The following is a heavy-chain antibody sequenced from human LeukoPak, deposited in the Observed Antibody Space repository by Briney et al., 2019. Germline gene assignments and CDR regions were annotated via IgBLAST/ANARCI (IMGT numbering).Heavy chain of an antibody. CDR2: IYYSGST. CDR1: GGSISSSSYY. V-gene: IGHV4-39*07. J-gene: IGHJ5*02. D-gene: IGHD5-12*01. Sequence: SETLSLTCTVSGGSISSSSYYWGWIRQPPGKGLEWIGSIYYSGSTYYNPSLKSRVTIPVDTSKNQFSLKLSSVTAADTAVYYCARDKGYSGYDTEGNWFDPWGQGTLVTVSS. CDR3: ARDKGYSGYDTEGNWFDP.